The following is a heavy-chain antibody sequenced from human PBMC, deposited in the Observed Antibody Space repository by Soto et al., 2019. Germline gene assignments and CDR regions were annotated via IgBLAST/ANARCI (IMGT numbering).Heavy chain of an antibody. D-gene: IGHD3-10*01. CDR1: GGVFSNYA. Sequence: QVQLVQSGAGVMKPGSSVKVSCKASGGVFSNYAITWARQAPGEGLEWVGGVIPTLAKPNYAPKFQGRVTVTADESTTASYKNVKILPTADLGIYYSARGSYYLGTVYYFDHWGQGTLVTVSS. V-gene: IGHV1-69*01. J-gene: IGHJ5*02. CDR3: ARGSYYLGTVYYFDH. CDR2: VIPTLAKP.